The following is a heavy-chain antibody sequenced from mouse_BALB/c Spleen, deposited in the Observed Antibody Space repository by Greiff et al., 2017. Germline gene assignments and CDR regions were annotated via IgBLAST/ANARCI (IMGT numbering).Heavy chain of an antibody. D-gene: IGHD2-3*01. J-gene: IGHJ3*01. CDR1: GFTFSSYA. CDR3: ARGSYDGFSWFAY. CDR2: ISSGGSP. Sequence: DVMLVESGGGLVKPGGSLKLSCAASGFTFSSYAMSWVRQTPEKRLEWVASISSGGSPYYPDSVKGRFTISRDNARNILYLQMSSLRSEDTAMYYCARGSYDGFSWFAYWGRGTLVTVSA. V-gene: IGHV5-6-5*01.